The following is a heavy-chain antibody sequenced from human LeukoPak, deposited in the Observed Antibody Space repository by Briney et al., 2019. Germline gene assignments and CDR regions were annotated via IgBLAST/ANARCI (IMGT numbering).Heavy chain of an antibody. Sequence: SVEVSCKACGGTFSRYPISWLGQAPAQGLEWMGRIIPIFGIANYAQKFQGRVTITADKSTSTAYMELSSLRSEDTAVYYCARDSSGYYGEGNFDYWGQGSLVSVSS. CDR1: GGTFSRYP. D-gene: IGHD3-22*01. CDR3: ARDSSGYYGEGNFDY. J-gene: IGHJ4*02. CDR2: IIPIFGIA. V-gene: IGHV1-69*04.